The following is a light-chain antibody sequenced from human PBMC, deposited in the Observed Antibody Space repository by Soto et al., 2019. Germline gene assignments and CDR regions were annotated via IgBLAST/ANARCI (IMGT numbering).Light chain of an antibody. CDR3: QQYGRPWT. Sequence: EIVLTQSPGTLSLSPGERATLSCRASQSVYSSLLAWYQHKPGQTPRLLIYGASSRATGIPDRFSGSGSGTDFTLTTSRLEPEDFAVYYCQQYGRPWTFGQGTKVEVK. V-gene: IGKV3-20*01. CDR1: QSVYSSL. CDR2: GAS. J-gene: IGKJ1*01.